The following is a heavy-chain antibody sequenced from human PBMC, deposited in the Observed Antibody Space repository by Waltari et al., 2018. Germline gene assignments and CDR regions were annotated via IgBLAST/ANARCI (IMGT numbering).Heavy chain of an antibody. V-gene: IGHV3-23*01. J-gene: IGHJ4*02. CDR2: ITSSGGST. CDR3: TKWLTAAGTGWFDC. D-gene: IGHD6-13*01. CDR1: GFTFSNYA. Sequence: EVQRLESGGGLVQPGGSLRLSCAASGFTFSNYAMTWVRQAPGKGLEWVSGITSSGGSTDYAASVKGRFTISRDSSRNTLHLQMNSLRAEDTAIYYCTKWLTAAGTGWFDCWGQGTLVTVSS.